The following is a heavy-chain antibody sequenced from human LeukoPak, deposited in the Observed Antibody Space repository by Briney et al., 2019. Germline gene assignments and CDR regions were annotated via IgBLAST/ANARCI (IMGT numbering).Heavy chain of an antibody. D-gene: IGHD4-17*01. CDR1: GYIFSDHA. Sequence: PGGSLRLSCAAPGYIFSDHAMHWVRQAPGKGLEWLAYLSHDGTTAYYANSVKGRLTNSRDNSKNTLFLQLSSLRTEDTAVYYCAREGQRLRVDYWGQGTLVTVSS. V-gene: IGHV3-30*04. J-gene: IGHJ4*02. CDR2: LSHDGTTA. CDR3: AREGQRLRVDY.